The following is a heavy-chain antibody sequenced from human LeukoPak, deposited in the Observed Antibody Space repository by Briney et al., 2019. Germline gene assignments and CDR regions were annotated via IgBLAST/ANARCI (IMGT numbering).Heavy chain of an antibody. J-gene: IGHJ4*02. CDR2: IYYSGST. CDR1: GGSVNSGSYY. D-gene: IGHD1-26*01. Sequence: SETLSLTCTVSGGSVNSGSYYWNWIRQPPGKGLEWIGYIYYSGSTNYNPSLKSRVTISVDTSKNRFSLKLSSVTAADTAVYYCARAAYSGSYHSDYWGQGTLVTVSS. V-gene: IGHV4-61*01. CDR3: ARAAYSGSYHSDY.